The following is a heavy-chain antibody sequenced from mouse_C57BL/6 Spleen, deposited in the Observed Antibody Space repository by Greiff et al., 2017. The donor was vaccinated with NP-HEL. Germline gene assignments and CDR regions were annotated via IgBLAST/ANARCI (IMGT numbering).Heavy chain of an antibody. Sequence: VQLKESVAELVRPGASVKLSCTASGFNIKNTYMHWVKQRPEQGLEWIGRIDPANGNTKYAPKFQGKATITADTSSNTAYLQLSSLTSEDTAIYYCARYPYYYGSSLDYWGQGTTLTVSS. CDR1: GFNIKNTY. V-gene: IGHV14-3*01. CDR2: IDPANGNT. D-gene: IGHD1-1*01. J-gene: IGHJ2*01. CDR3: ARYPYYYGSSLDY.